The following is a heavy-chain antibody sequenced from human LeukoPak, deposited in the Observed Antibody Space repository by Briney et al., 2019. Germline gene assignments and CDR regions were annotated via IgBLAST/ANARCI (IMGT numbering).Heavy chain of an antibody. V-gene: IGHV4-30-4*01. CDR2: IYYSGST. Sequence: PSECQSPTHTVSSGSTSSGDYCWSWIQQPAGNGLALLGYIYYSGSTYYNPSLKSRVTISIDTSKNQFSLKLGSVTAANTAVYYCARDLPYGSGSYYRWFDPWGQGTLVTVSS. CDR3: ARDLPYGSGSYYRWFDP. D-gene: IGHD3-10*01. CDR1: SGSTSSGDYC. J-gene: IGHJ5*02.